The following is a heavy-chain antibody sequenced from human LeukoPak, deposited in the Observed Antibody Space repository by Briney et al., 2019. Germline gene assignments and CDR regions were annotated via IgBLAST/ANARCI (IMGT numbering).Heavy chain of an antibody. CDR2: IYHSGST. V-gene: IGHV4-4*02. D-gene: IGHD6-19*01. J-gene: IGHJ5*02. Sequence: SSGTLSLTCAVSGGSISSSNWWSWLRQPPGKGLEWIGEIYHSGSTNYNPSLKSRLTISVDKSKNQFSLKLSSVTAADTAVYYCARSSIAVAGTYWFDPRGQGTLVTVSS. CDR1: GGSISSSNW. CDR3: ARSSIAVAGTYWFDP.